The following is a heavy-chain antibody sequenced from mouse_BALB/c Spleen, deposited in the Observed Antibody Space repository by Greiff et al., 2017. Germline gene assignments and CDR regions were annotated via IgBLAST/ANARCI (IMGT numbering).Heavy chain of an antibody. CDR2: ISSGGSYT. CDR3: ARQSYGSSSYYFDY. D-gene: IGHD1-1*01. Sequence: EVHLVESGGDLVKPGGSLKLSCAASGFTFSSYGMSWVRQTPDKRLEWVATISSGGSYTYYPDSVKGRFTISRDNAKNTLYLQMSSLKSEDTAMYYCARQSYGSSSYYFDYWGQGTTLTVSS. J-gene: IGHJ2*01. V-gene: IGHV5-6*01. CDR1: GFTFSSYG.